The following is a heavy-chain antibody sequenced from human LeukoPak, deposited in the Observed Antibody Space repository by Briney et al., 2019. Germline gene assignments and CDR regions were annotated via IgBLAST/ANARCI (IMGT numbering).Heavy chain of an antibody. Sequence: ASVKVSCKASGYTFTSYDINWVRQATGQGLEWMGRVIPIFGTANYAQKFQGRVTITTDESTSTAYMELSSLRSEDTAVYYCARKLWFGDDDAFDIWGQGTMVTVSS. CDR1: GYTFTSYD. V-gene: IGHV1-69*05. D-gene: IGHD3-10*01. CDR2: VIPIFGTA. CDR3: ARKLWFGDDDAFDI. J-gene: IGHJ3*02.